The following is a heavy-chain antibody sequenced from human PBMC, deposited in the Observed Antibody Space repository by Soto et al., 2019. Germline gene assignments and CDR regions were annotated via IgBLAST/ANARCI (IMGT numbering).Heavy chain of an antibody. J-gene: IGHJ6*02. CDR1: GGTFSSYA. CDR2: IIPIFGTA. CDR3: ASAQWAGTPYYYYGMDV. Sequence: SVKVSCKASGGTFSSYAISWVRQAPGQGLEWMGGIIPIFGTANYAQKFQGRVTITADKSTSTAYMELSSLRSEDTAVYYCASAQWAGTPYYYYGMDVGGQGTTVTVSS. V-gene: IGHV1-69*06. D-gene: IGHD1-1*01.